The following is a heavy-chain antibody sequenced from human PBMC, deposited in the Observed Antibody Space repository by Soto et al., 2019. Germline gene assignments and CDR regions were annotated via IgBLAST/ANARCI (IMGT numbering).Heavy chain of an antibody. J-gene: IGHJ6*02. Sequence: GESLKISCKGSGYSFTSYWIGWVRQMPGKGLEWMGIIYPGDSDTRYSPSFQGQVTISADKSISTAYLQWSSLKASDTAMYYCARGKPSGYRFGPRNFFYYGLDVWGPGTTVTVSS. CDR1: GYSFTSYW. D-gene: IGHD5-18*01. CDR3: ARGKPSGYRFGPRNFFYYGLDV. CDR2: IYPGDSDT. V-gene: IGHV5-51*01.